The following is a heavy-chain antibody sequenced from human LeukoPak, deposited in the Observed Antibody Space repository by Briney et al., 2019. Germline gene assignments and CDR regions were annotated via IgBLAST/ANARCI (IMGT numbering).Heavy chain of an antibody. CDR3: ARSQVKEGDGYNSRNPVDY. V-gene: IGHV4-34*01. CDR1: GGSFSGYY. D-gene: IGHD5-24*01. J-gene: IGHJ4*02. CDR2: INHSGST. Sequence: TSETLSLTCAVYGGSFSGYYWSWIRQPPGKGLEWIGEINHSGSTNYNPPLKSRVTISVDTSKNQFSLKLSSVTAADTAVYYCARSQVKEGDGYNSRNPVDYWGQGTLVTVSS.